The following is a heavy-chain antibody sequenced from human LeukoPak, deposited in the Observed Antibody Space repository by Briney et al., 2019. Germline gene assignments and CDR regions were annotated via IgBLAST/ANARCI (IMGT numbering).Heavy chain of an antibody. CDR2: IYYSGNT. Sequence: SETLSLTCSVSGGSISSSSYYWGWIRQPPGKGLEWIGSIYYSGNTYYNPSLKSRVTISVDTSNNQFSLTLSSVTAADTAVYYCARMSVFWYFDLWGRGTLSLSPQ. CDR3: ARMSVFWYFDL. CDR1: GGSISSSSYY. V-gene: IGHV4-39*01. J-gene: IGHJ2*01.